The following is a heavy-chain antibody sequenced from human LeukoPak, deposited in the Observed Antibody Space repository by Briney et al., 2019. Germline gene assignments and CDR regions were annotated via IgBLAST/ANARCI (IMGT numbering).Heavy chain of an antibody. CDR3: AREGISGPQIDY. Sequence: ASVKVSCKASGYTFTGYYMHWVRQAPGQGLEWMGWINPSGGSTSYAQKFQGRVTMTRDTSTSTVYMELSSLRSEDTAVYYCAREGISGPQIDYWGQGTLVTVSS. CDR1: GYTFTGYY. CDR2: INPSGGST. J-gene: IGHJ4*02. D-gene: IGHD2-15*01. V-gene: IGHV1-46*01.